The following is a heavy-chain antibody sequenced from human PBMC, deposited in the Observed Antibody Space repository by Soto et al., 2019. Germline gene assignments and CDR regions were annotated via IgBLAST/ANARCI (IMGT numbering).Heavy chain of an antibody. CDR3: ARERYGDHGY. CDR2: IYYSGST. D-gene: IGHD4-17*01. CDR1: GGSISSYY. J-gene: IGHJ4*02. Sequence: PSKTLSLTCTVSGGSISSYYWCWIRQPPGKGLEWIGYIYYSGSTNYNPSLKSRVTISVDTSKNQFSLKLSSVTAADTAVYYCARERYGDHGYWGQGAVVTVSS. V-gene: IGHV4-59*01.